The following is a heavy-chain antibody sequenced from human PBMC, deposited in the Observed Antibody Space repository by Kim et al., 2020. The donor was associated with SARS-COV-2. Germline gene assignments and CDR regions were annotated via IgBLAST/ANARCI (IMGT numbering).Heavy chain of an antibody. CDR2: SEK. D-gene: IGHD3-3*01. Sequence: SEKNSVDSGKRRFTISGDDGKNSLYLQMSSLRAEDTAVYYCARGSAWSGDSWGQGTLVTVSS. J-gene: IGHJ4*02. V-gene: IGHV3-7*01. CDR3: ARGSAWSGDS.